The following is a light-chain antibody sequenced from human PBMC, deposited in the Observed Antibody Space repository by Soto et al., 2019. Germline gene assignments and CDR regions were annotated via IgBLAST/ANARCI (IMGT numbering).Light chain of an antibody. Sequence: QTVVTQEPSFSVSPGRTVTLTCDWSSGAVSTSYYPSWYQQTPGQAPRTLIYSTNTRSSGVPDRFSGSILGNKAALNITGAQADDESDYYCVLYMGSGIWVFGGGTKLTVL. CDR2: STN. CDR1: SGAVSTSYY. V-gene: IGLV8-61*01. J-gene: IGLJ3*02. CDR3: VLYMGSGIWV.